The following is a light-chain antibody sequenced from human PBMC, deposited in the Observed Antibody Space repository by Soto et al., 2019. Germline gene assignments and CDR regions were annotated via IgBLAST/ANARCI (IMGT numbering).Light chain of an antibody. CDR2: DAS. J-gene: IGKJ1*01. CDR3: LQRSGWPWT. V-gene: IGKV3-11*01. Sequence: EIVLTQSPATLSLSPGERATLSCRASQRVSSYLAWYQQKPGQAPRLLIYDASNRATDIPARFSGSGSGTEFTLTISSLEPEDFEVYYCLQRSGWPWTFGQGTKVEIK. CDR1: QRVSSY.